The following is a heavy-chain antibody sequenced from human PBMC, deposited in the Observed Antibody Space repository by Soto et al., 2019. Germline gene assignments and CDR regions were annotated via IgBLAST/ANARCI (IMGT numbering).Heavy chain of an antibody. V-gene: IGHV4-31*03. CDR2: TSNSGST. Sequence: QVQLQESGPGLVKPSQTLSLTCTVSGGSRSSSGYYWSWIRQHPGEGLEWIGFTSNSGSTSYNPSLKSRVTISVDTSSNQFSLNLKSVTAADTAVYYCARGGGSTKVDYWGQGTLLTVSP. CDR3: ARGGGSTKVDY. CDR1: GGSRSSSGYY. J-gene: IGHJ4*02. D-gene: IGHD2-2*01.